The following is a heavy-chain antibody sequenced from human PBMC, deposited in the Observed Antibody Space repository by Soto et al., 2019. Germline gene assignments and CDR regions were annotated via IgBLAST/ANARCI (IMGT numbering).Heavy chain of an antibody. CDR3: ARDPHSRRGYYGMDV. CDR1: GGTFSSYA. J-gene: IGHJ6*02. Sequence: GASVKVSCKASGGTFSSYAVSWVRQAPGQGLEWMGGIIPIFGTANYAQKFQGRVTITADESTSTAYMELSSLRSEDTAVYYCARDPHSRRGYYGMDVWGQGTTVTVSS. V-gene: IGHV1-69*13. D-gene: IGHD6-13*01. CDR2: IIPIFGTA.